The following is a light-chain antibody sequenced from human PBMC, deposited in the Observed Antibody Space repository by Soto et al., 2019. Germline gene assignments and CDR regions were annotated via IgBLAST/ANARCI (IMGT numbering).Light chain of an antibody. CDR3: VAWDDDLSARV. Sequence: VLTQPPSLSGTPGQTVTISCLGSRSNIGSSIVHWYQQLPGTAPKHLIYMNNQRPAGVPDRFSGSKSGTSASLVISALRSEDEADYYCVAWDDDLSARVFGGGTKVTVL. CDR2: MNN. J-gene: IGLJ3*02. CDR1: RSNIGSSI. V-gene: IGLV1-47*01.